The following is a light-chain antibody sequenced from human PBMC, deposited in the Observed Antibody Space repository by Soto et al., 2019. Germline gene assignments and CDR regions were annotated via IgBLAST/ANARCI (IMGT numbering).Light chain of an antibody. CDR2: LEGSGSY. CDR3: EAWDSTTRV. CDR1: SGHRTYI. J-gene: IGLJ3*02. Sequence: QSVLTQSSSASASLGSSVKLTCTLSSGHRTYIIAWHQQQPGKAPRYSMKLEGSGSYNKGSGVPDRFSGSSSGADRYLTISNLQFEDEADYYCEAWDSTTRVFGGGTKVTVL. V-gene: IGLV4-60*02.